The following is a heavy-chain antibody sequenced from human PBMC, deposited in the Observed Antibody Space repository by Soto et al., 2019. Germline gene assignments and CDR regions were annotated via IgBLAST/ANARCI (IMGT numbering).Heavy chain of an antibody. V-gene: IGHV1-18*01. Sequence: GASVKVSCKASGYTFADFAISWVRQAPGQGLEWMGWISDYNGDTYYAQKFQGRVTMTTETSTTTVYMELRSLRSDDTAIFYCARGSIAARPFLAFMVRGAPYYYYYMDVWGKGTTVTVSS. CDR1: GYTFADFA. J-gene: IGHJ6*03. D-gene: IGHD6-6*01. CDR2: ISDYNGDT. CDR3: ARGSIAARPFLAFMVRGAPYYYYYMDV.